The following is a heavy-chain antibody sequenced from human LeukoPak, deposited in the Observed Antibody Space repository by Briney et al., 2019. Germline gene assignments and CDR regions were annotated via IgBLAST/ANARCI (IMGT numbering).Heavy chain of an antibody. Sequence: PGGCLRLSCAASGFTFSNYGMSWVRQAPGKGLEWVSAISGRGGGTYYADSVKGRFTTSRDNSKNTLYLQMSSLRAEDTAVYYCAKALEMATISSDHWGQGTLVTVSS. CDR2: ISGRGGGT. D-gene: IGHD5-24*01. J-gene: IGHJ4*02. V-gene: IGHV3-23*01. CDR1: GFTFSNYG. CDR3: AKALEMATISSDH.